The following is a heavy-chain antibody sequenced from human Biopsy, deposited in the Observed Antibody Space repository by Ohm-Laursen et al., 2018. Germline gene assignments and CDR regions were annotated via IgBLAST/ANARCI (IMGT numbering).Heavy chain of an antibody. CDR1: GFTFTDYD. CDR2: IRPSFTTI. J-gene: IGHJ6*02. CDR3: ARNVRLEMTDHSGVTTYSRYFAMDA. V-gene: IGHV3-11*01. Sequence: SLRLSCSASGFTFTDYDISWVRHVPGQGLEWLALIRPSFTTIYYADSVRGRFFISRDDAKNSVSLEMSSLRADDTALYFCARNVRLEMTDHSGVTTYSRYFAMDAWGRGTTVTVSS. D-gene: IGHD1-1*01.